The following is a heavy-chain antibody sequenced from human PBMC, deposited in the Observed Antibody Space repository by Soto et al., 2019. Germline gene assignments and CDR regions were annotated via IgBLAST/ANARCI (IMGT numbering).Heavy chain of an antibody. V-gene: IGHV4-59*08. Sequence: QVQLQESGPGLVKPSETLSLTCTVSGGSISSYYWSWIRQPPGKGLEWIGYIYYSGSTNYNPSLKSRVTISVDPSKNQFSLKLSSVTAADTAVYYCARPRYSSSWPFDYWGQGTLVTVSS. CDR3: ARPRYSSSWPFDY. D-gene: IGHD6-13*01. CDR2: IYYSGST. J-gene: IGHJ4*02. CDR1: GGSISSYY.